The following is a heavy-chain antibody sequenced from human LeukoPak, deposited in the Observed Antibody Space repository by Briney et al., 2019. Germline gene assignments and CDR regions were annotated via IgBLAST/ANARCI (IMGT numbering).Heavy chain of an antibody. V-gene: IGHV1-46*01. CDR1: GYTFTSYY. CDR2: INPSGGST. J-gene: IGHJ5*02. Sequence: ASVKVSCKASGYTFTSYYMHWVRQAPGQGLEWMGIINPSGGSTNYAQKFQGRVTMTRDMSTRTVYMELSSLRSDDTAVYYCARVAFSGFDPWGQGTLVTVSS. CDR3: ARVAFSGFDP.